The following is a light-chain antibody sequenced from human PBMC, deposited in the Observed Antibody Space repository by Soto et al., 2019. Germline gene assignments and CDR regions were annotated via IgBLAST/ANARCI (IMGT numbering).Light chain of an antibody. V-gene: IGLV1-44*01. CDR2: SNN. CDR3: AAWHDSLNGYV. CDR1: SSNIGSNT. Sequence: QSVLTQPPSASGTPGQRVTISCSGSSSNIGSNTVNWYQQLPGTAPKLLIYSNNQRPSGVPDRFSGSKSGTSASLAISGVHSDDLADYYCAAWHDSLNGYVFGTGTKLTVL. J-gene: IGLJ1*01.